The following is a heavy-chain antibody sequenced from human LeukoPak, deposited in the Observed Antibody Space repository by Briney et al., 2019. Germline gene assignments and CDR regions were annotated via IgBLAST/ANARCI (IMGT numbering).Heavy chain of an antibody. CDR3: ARGFWSGYSPNFDY. Sequence: GASVKVSCKASGYTFTSYDINWVRQATGQGLEWMGWMNPNSGNTGYAQKFQGRVTITRNTSISTAYMELSSLRSEDAAVYYCARGFWSGYSPNFDYWGQGTLVTVSS. D-gene: IGHD3-3*01. J-gene: IGHJ4*02. V-gene: IGHV1-8*03. CDR1: GYTFTSYD. CDR2: MNPNSGNT.